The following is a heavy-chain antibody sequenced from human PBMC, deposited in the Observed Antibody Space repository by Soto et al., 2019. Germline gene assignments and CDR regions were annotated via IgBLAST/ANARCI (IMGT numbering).Heavy chain of an antibody. Sequence: PGESLKISCKGSGYSFTSYWIGWVRQMPGKGLEWMGIIYPGDSDTRYSPSFQGQVTISADKSISTAYLQWSSLKASDTAMYYCARPFTYYYDSSGYFQDPFDYWGQGTLVTVSS. CDR2: IYPGDSDT. CDR3: ARPFTYYYDSSGYFQDPFDY. D-gene: IGHD3-22*01. J-gene: IGHJ4*02. V-gene: IGHV5-51*01. CDR1: GYSFTSYW.